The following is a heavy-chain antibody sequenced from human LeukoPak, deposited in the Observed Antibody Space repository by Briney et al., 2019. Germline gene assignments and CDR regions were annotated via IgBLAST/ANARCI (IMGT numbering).Heavy chain of an antibody. V-gene: IGHV3-20*04. CDR2: INWNGGST. CDR3: ARGPRWELLLDYFDY. CDR1: GFTFDDYG. D-gene: IGHD1-26*01. Sequence: GGSLRLSCAASGFTFDDYGMSWVRQAPGKGLEWVSGINWNGGSTGYADSVKGRFTISRDNAKNSLYLQMNSLRAEDTALYYCARGPRWELLLDYFDYWGQGTLVTVSS. J-gene: IGHJ4*02.